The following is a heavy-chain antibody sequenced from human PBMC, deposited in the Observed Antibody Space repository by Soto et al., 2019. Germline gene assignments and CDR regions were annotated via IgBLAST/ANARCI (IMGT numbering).Heavy chain of an antibody. J-gene: IGHJ6*02. CDR3: ARGYYDISDGMDV. Sequence: PGGSLRLSCAASGFTFSSYGMHWVRQAPGKGLEWVAIIWYDGSKKYYADSVKGRFTISRDNSKNTMYLQMSSLRAEDTAVYYCARGYYDISDGMDVWGQGTMVTVSS. D-gene: IGHD3-9*01. CDR2: IWYDGSKK. V-gene: IGHV3-33*01. CDR1: GFTFSSYG.